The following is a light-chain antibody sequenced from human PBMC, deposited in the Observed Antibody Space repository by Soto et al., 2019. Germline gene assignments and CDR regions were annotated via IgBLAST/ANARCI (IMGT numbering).Light chain of an antibody. CDR3: MQALQTRT. CDR1: QSLLHSNGYNY. Sequence: DIVTTQSPLSLPVTPGEPASISCRSSQSLLHSNGYNYLDWYLQKPGQSPQLLIYLGSNRASGVPDRFSGSGSGTDFTLKISRVEAEDVGVYYCMQALQTRTFGPGTKVDIK. J-gene: IGKJ3*01. V-gene: IGKV2-28*01. CDR2: LGS.